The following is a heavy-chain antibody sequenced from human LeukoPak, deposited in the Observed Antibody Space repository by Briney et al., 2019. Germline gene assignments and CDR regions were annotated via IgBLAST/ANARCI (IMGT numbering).Heavy chain of an antibody. V-gene: IGHV3-21*01. CDR2: ISSSSTYI. J-gene: IGHJ4*02. Sequence: KPGGSLRLSCAASGFTFSSYSMNGVRQAPGKGLEWGSSISSSSTYIYYADSVKGRFTISRDNAKNSLYLQMNSLRDEDTAVYYCARDLAVAGKYWGQGTLVTVSS. CDR3: ARDLAVAGKY. D-gene: IGHD6-19*01. CDR1: GFTFSSYS.